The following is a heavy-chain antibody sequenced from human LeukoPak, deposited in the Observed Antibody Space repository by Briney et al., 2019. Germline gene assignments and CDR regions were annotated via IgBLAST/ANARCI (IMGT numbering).Heavy chain of an antibody. J-gene: IGHJ5*02. V-gene: IGHV3-23*01. CDR1: GFTFSSYA. CDR3: AKGFRSGSGSPPDP. CDR2: ISGSGNFT. D-gene: IGHD1-26*01. Sequence: SGGSLRLSRVASGFTFSSYAMSWVRQAPGKGLQWVSSISGSGNFTFYTDSVKGRFTISRDNSKNTLYVQMNSLRAEDTAIYYCAKGFRSGSGSPPDPWGQGTLVTVSS.